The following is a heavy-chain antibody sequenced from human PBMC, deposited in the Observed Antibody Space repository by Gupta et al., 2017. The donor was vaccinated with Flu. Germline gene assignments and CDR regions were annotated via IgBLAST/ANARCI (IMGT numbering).Heavy chain of an antibody. CDR2: IYYSGST. D-gene: IGHD4-17*01. J-gene: IGHJ4*02. Sequence: QVQLQESGPGLVKPSQTLSLTCTVSGGSISSGGYYWSWTRQHPGKGLEWIGYIYYSGSTYYNPSLKSRVTISVDTSKNQFSLKLSSVTAADTAVYYCAREWDDYGEPGVVDYWGQGTLVTVSS. CDR1: GGSISSGGYY. CDR3: AREWDDYGEPGVVDY. V-gene: IGHV4-31*03.